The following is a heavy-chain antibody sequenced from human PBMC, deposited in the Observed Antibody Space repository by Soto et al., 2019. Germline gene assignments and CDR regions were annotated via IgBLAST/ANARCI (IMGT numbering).Heavy chain of an antibody. V-gene: IGHV4-30-2*01. D-gene: IGHD6-6*01. Sequence: KSSETLSLTCAVSGGSISSGGYSWSWIRQPPGKGLEWIGYIYHSGSTYYNPSLKGRVTISVDRSKNQFSLKLSSVTAADTAVYYCARGRIAARPFDYWGQGTLVTVSS. CDR3: ARGRIAARPFDY. CDR1: GGSISSGGYS. J-gene: IGHJ4*02. CDR2: IYHSGST.